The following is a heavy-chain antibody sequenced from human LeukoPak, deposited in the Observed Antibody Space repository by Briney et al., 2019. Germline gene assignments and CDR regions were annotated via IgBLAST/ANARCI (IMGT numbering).Heavy chain of an antibody. CDR1: GFTFSSYS. V-gene: IGHV3-48*01. J-gene: IGHJ4*02. Sequence: PGGSLSLSCAASGFTFSSYSMNWVRQAPGKGLEWVSYISPGNSTKYYADSVKGRFTICRDNAKNSLYLQMNSLRAEDTAVYYCARGDGYWGQGTLVTVSS. CDR3: ARGDGY. CDR2: ISPGNSTK.